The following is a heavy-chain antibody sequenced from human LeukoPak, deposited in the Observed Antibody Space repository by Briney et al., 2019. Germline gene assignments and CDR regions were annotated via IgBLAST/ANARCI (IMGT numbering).Heavy chain of an antibody. CDR1: IPLMQLC. CDR3: AKETGHSGYDYGDY. CDR2: ISGSGGST. J-gene: IGHJ4*02. D-gene: IGHD5-12*01. Sequence: GSLRPFFCSLWIPLMQLCLGLGPQAPGEGVGLVSGISGSGGSTYYADSVQGRFTISRDNSKNTLYLQMNSLIAEDTAVYYCAKETGHSGYDYGDYWGQGTLVTVSS. V-gene: IGHV3-23*01.